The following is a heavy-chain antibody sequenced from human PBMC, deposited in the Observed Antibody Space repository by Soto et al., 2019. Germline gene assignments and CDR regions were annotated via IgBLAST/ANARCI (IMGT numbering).Heavy chain of an antibody. CDR2: IIPIFGTA. CDR3: AREYYYDSSGYYRHWNFDL. Sequence: QVQLVQSGAEVKKPGSSVKVSCKASGGTFSSYAISWVRQAPGQGLEWMGGIIPIFGTANYAQKFQGRVTITADESTSTAYMELSSLRSEDTAVYYCAREYYYDSSGYYRHWNFDLWGRGTLVTVSS. J-gene: IGHJ2*01. CDR1: GGTFSSYA. D-gene: IGHD3-22*01. V-gene: IGHV1-69*01.